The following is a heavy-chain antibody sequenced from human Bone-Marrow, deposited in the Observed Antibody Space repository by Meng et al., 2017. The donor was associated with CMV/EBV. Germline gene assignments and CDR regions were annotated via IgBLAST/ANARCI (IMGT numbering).Heavy chain of an antibody. CDR1: RFTFSDYY. Sequence: GESLKISCAASRFTFSDYYMSWIRQAPGKGLECVSYISSSGSTVNYADSVKGRFTISRDNAKNSLYLQMTSLRAEDTAIYYCARDASYSSAYQAETPLWGQGTWVTGSS. V-gene: IGHV3-11*01. D-gene: IGHD6-19*01. CDR3: ARDASYSSAYQAETPL. CDR2: ISSSGSTV. J-gene: IGHJ4*02.